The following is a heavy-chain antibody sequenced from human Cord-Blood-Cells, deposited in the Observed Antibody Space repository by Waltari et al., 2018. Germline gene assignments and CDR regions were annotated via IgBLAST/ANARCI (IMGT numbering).Heavy chain of an antibody. Sequence: EVQPLQPAAEAKKPGESLKISCKGSGYSFTTHWIRWVPQMPGRGLEWMGITYPGDSDSRYSPSFQGQVTISADKSISTAYLQWSSLKASDTAMYYSARHREGGSSWYCDCWGQGTLVTVSS. CDR3: ARHREGGSSWYCDC. CDR2: TYPGDSDS. CDR1: GYSFTTHW. V-gene: IGHV5-51*01. D-gene: IGHD6-13*01. J-gene: IGHJ4*02.